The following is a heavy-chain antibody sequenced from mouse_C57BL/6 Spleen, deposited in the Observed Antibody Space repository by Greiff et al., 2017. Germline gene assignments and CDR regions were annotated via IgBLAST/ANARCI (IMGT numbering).Heavy chain of an antibody. Sequence: QVQLKESGAELVKPGASVKLSCKASGYTFTEYTIHWVKQRSGQGLEWIGWFYPGGGSIKYNEKFKDKATLTADKSSSTVYMELSRLTSEDSAVYFCARHEDYYGSSYVYAMGYWGQETSETVSS. CDR2: FYPGGGSI. J-gene: IGHJ4*01. CDR3: ARHEDYYGSSYVYAMGY. V-gene: IGHV1-62-2*01. D-gene: IGHD1-1*01. CDR1: GYTFTEYT.